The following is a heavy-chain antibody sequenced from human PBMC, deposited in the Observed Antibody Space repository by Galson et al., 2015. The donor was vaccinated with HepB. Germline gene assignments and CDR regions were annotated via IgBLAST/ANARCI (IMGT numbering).Heavy chain of an antibody. CDR3: ARAVRNQLLSEY. CDR2: MNPKSTNT. D-gene: IGHD1-14*01. Sequence: SVKVSCKASGYTFTSYDVTWVRQAPGQGLEWMGWMNPKSTNTGYARKVQGRVTMTGDTSMDTAYMELSSLTSEVTAVYYCARAVRNQLLSEYWGQGTLVTVSS. J-gene: IGHJ4*02. CDR1: GYTFTSYD. V-gene: IGHV1-8*01.